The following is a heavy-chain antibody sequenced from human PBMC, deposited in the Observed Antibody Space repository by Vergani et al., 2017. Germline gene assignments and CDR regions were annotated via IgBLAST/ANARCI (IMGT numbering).Heavy chain of an antibody. CDR3: ARSHSYGPRYYFDY. D-gene: IGHD5-18*01. V-gene: IGHV1-69*06. Sequence: QVQLVQSGAEVKKPGSSVNVFCKASGGTFSSYAISWVRQSPGQGLEWMGGIIPIFGTANYAQKFQGRVTITADKSTSTAYMELSSLRSEDTAVYYCARSHSYGPRYYFDYWGQGTLVTVSS. CDR1: GGTFSSYA. J-gene: IGHJ4*02. CDR2: IIPIFGTA.